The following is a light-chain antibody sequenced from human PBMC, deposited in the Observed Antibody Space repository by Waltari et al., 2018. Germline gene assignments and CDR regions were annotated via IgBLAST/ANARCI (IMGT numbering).Light chain of an antibody. J-gene: IGKJ1*01. CDR1: QSVSRT. CDR3: QHYVRLPAT. Sequence: EIVLTQSPGTLSLSRGERATLSCRASQSVSRTLAWYQQKTGQAPRLLIYGASTRATGIPERFSGGGSGTDFSLTISRLEPEDFAVYYCQHYVRLPATFGQGTKVEIK. CDR2: GAS. V-gene: IGKV3-20*01.